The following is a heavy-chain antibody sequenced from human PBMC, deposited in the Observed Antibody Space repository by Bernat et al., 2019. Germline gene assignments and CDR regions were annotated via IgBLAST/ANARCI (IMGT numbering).Heavy chain of an antibody. D-gene: IGHD6-19*01. Sequence: QVQLVESGGGVVQPGRSLRLSCAASGFIFSSYGMHWVRQAPGKGLEWVAVIWYDGSNKYYADSVKGRFTISRDNSKNTLYLQMNSLRAKDTAVYYCARGVGSGWYYYFDYWGQGTLVTVSS. V-gene: IGHV3-33*01. CDR1: GFIFSSYG. CDR3: ARGVGSGWYYYFDY. J-gene: IGHJ4*02. CDR2: IWYDGSNK.